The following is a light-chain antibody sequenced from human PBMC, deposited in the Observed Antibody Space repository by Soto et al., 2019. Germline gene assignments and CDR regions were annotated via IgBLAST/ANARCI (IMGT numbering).Light chain of an antibody. CDR1: SSNIGAAYD. CDR3: QSYDSSLSAGV. CDR2: GNS. V-gene: IGLV1-40*01. J-gene: IGLJ3*02. Sequence: QSVLTQPPSVSGAPGQRVTISCTGSSSNIGAAYDVHWYQHLPGTAPKLLIYGNSNRPSGVPDRFFGSKSGTSASLAITGLQAEDGADYYCQSYDSSLSAGVFGGGTKLTVL.